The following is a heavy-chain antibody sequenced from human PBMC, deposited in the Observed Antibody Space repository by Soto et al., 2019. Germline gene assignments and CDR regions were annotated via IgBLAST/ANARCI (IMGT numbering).Heavy chain of an antibody. CDR1: GGAFRGYY. CDR3: ARGGWNLMVYAIGPGFDY. Sequence: SETLSLTDAVYGGAFRGYYWSWIRHPPGKGLEWIGEIKHSGSTNYNPSLKIRVTISVDTSKNQFSLKLSSVTAADTAVYYCARGGWNLMVYAIGPGFDYWGQGTLVTVSS. CDR2: IKHSGST. J-gene: IGHJ4*02. V-gene: IGHV4-34*01. D-gene: IGHD2-8*01.